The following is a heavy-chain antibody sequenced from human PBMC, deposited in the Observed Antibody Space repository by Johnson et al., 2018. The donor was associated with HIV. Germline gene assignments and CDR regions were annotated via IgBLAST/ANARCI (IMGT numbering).Heavy chain of an antibody. V-gene: IGHV3-7*05. Sequence: VQLVESGGGLVLPAGSLRLSCAASGFTFSSYGMHWVRQAPGRGLEWVANIKQDGSDTYYLDSVKGRFTISRDNTKNSLFLQMDTLRAGDTAVYYCARDKYYLTAITGSAFDIWGQGTMVTVSS. CDR2: IKQDGSDT. CDR1: GFTFSSYG. CDR3: ARDKYYLTAITGSAFDI. D-gene: IGHD2/OR15-2a*01. J-gene: IGHJ3*02.